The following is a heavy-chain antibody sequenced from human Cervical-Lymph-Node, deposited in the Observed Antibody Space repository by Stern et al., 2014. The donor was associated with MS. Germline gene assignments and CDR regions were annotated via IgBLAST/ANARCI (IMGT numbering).Heavy chain of an antibody. J-gene: IGHJ3*02. V-gene: IGHV6-1*01. Sequence: MQLVESGPGLMKPSETLSLTCAISGDSVSSNRATWSWIRQSPSRGLEWLGRTYHRYRWYYDYALSVRSRVTISPDTSNNQFSLRLNSLTPEDTAVYYCARDVSSSPDAFDTWGLGTMVTV. CDR1: GDSVSSNRAT. D-gene: IGHD6-6*01. CDR3: ARDVSSSPDAFDT. CDR2: TYHRYRWYY.